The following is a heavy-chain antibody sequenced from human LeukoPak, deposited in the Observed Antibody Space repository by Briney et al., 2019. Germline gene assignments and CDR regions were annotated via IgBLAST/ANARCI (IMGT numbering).Heavy chain of an antibody. CDR2: ISGRGGNK. V-gene: IGHV3-23*01. CDR3: AKEHLVGAIPGLFGH. Sequence: GGSLRLSCAASGFTFSTYAMSWVRQAPGKGREGVSGISGRGGNKYYADSLKGRFTISRHNSKNTQYLEMNSLRAEDTAVYYCAKEHLVGAIPGLFGHWGQGTLVIVTS. D-gene: IGHD1-26*01. CDR1: GFTFSTYA. J-gene: IGHJ5*02.